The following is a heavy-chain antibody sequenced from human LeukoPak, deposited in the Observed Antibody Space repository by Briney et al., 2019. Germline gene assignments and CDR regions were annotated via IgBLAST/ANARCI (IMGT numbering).Heavy chain of an antibody. CDR2: ISYDGSNK. D-gene: IGHD3-22*01. V-gene: IGHV3-30-3*01. J-gene: IGHJ4*02. CDR1: GFTFNSYA. Sequence: QTGGSLRLSCAASGFTFNSYAMHWVRQAPGRGLEWVAVISYDGSNKYYADSVKGRFTISRDNSKNTLYLQMNSLRADDTAVYYCARDGRNYYDRSGYYSALAYWGQGTLVTVSS. CDR3: ARDGRNYYDRSGYYSALAY.